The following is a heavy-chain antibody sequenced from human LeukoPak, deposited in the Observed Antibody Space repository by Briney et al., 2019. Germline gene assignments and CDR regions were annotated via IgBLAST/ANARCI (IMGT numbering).Heavy chain of an antibody. Sequence: ASVKVSCKASGYTFTSYGISWVRQAPGQGLEWMGWISAYNGNTNYAQKLQGRVTMTTDTSTSTAYMELRSLRSDDTAVYYCARNWYSSGWSAGAGGYWGQGTLVTVSS. CDR1: GYTFTSYG. V-gene: IGHV1-18*01. CDR3: ARNWYSSGWSAGAGGY. D-gene: IGHD6-19*01. CDR2: ISAYNGNT. J-gene: IGHJ4*02.